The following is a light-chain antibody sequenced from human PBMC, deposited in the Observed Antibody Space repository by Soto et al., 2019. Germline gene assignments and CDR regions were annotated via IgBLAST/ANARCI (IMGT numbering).Light chain of an antibody. J-gene: IGLJ1*01. Sequence: QSVLTQPASVSWSPGQSITISCTGNSSDVGCYNYVSLYQQHPGKAPKLMIYDVSNRPSGVSNRFSGSKSGNTASLTISGLQAEDEADYYCSSYTSSSTPYVFGTGTKVTVL. CDR3: SSYTSSSTPYV. CDR2: DVS. CDR1: SSDVGCYNY. V-gene: IGLV2-14*01.